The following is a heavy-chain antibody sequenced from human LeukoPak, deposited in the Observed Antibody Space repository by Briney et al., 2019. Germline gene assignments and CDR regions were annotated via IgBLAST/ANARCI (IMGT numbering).Heavy chain of an antibody. J-gene: IGHJ5*02. CDR2: INHSGST. V-gene: IGHV4-34*01. Sequence: SETLSLTRAVYGGSFSGYYGSWIRQPPGKGLEWIGEINHSGSTNYNPSLKSRVTISVDTSKNQFSLKLSSVTAADTAVYYCARPLRFDPWGQGTLVTVSS. CDR3: ARPLRFDP. CDR1: GGSFSGYY.